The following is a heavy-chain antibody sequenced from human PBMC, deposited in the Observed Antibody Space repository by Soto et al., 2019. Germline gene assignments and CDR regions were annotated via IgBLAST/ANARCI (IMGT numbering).Heavy chain of an antibody. CDR3: ARDLGGDHYYYYGMDV. D-gene: IGHD3-10*01. J-gene: IGHJ6*02. CDR2: IYHSGST. CDR1: GGSISSSNW. V-gene: IGHV4-4*02. Sequence: QVQLQESGPGLVKPSGTLSLTCAVSGGSISSSNWWSWVRQPPGKGLEWIGEIYHSGSTNYNPSLNSRVTISVDKSKNQFSLKLSSVTAADTAVYYCARDLGGDHYYYYGMDVWGQGTTVTVSS.